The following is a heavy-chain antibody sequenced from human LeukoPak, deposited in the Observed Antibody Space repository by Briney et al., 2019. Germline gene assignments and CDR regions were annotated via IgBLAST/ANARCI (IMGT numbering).Heavy chain of an antibody. Sequence: SETLSLTCTVSGGSISSYYWGWIRQPPGKGLEWIGYIHYSGSTNYNPSLKSRVTISVDTSKNQFSLKLSSVTAADTAVYYCARVEEGYGSGRRENYYYYYMDVWGKGTTVTLSS. CDR2: IHYSGST. D-gene: IGHD3-10*01. V-gene: IGHV4-59*01. CDR3: ARVEEGYGSGRRENYYYYYMDV. CDR1: GGSISSYY. J-gene: IGHJ6*03.